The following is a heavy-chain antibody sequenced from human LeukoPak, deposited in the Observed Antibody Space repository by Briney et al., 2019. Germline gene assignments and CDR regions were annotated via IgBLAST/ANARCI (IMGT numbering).Heavy chain of an antibody. Sequence: GGSLRLSCAASGFTFSSYGMYWVRQAPGKGLEWVSYISFSGSNVHYADSVKGRFTISRDNSKSTLFLQMNSLRPEDTAVYYCAKPTAGSPTAAGLDYWGQGTLVTV. V-gene: IGHV3-30*02. J-gene: IGHJ4*02. D-gene: IGHD4-17*01. CDR3: AKPTAGSPTAAGLDY. CDR2: ISFSGSNV. CDR1: GFTFSSYG.